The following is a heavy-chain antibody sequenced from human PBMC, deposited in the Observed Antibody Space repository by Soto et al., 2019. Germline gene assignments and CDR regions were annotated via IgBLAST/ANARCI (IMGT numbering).Heavy chain of an antibody. J-gene: IGHJ4*02. CDR2: VKDGGVT. V-gene: IGHV4-34*01. CDR1: GGSFTGYY. CDR3: TRGQEGVVATH. D-gene: IGHD5-12*01. Sequence: QVQLQQWGAGLLKPSETRSLTCAVNGGSFTGYYWSWVRQPPGKGLEWIGEVKDGGVTNYSPSLRSRVTISSDAPKKQFSLKVTSVTAADTAVYYCTRGQEGVVATHWDQGTLVTVSS.